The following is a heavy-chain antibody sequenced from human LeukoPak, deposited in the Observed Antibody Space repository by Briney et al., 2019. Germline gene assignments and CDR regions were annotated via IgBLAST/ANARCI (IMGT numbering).Heavy chain of an antibody. CDR2: LSGSGGST. CDR3: TRATGSFYGLGY. V-gene: IGHV3-23*01. Sequence: QPGGSLRLSCAASGFPFSSYAMSWVRQAPGKGLEWVSVLSGSGGSTYYADSVKGRFTISRDNAKNTLYLQMNSLRAEDTAVYYCTRATGSFYGLGYWGQGTLVTVSS. J-gene: IGHJ4*02. D-gene: IGHD1-26*01. CDR1: GFPFSSYA.